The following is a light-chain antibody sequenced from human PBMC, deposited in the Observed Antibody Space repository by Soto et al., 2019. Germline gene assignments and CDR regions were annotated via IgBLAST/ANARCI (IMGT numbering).Light chain of an antibody. CDR1: QSVSSTS. Sequence: EIVLTQSPGTLSLSPGERATLSCRASQSVSSTSLAWYQQKPGQSPRFLIYGASTRAAGIPDRFSGGGSVTDFTLTISRLEPEDFAVYFCQQFDSSPYTFGQGTKLEIK. J-gene: IGKJ2*01. CDR2: GAS. CDR3: QQFDSSPYT. V-gene: IGKV3-20*01.